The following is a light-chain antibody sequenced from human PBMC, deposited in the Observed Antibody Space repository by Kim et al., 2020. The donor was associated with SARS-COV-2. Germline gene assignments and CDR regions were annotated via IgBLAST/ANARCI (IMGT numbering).Light chain of an antibody. CDR1: RSVSSY. CDR3: QQRSDWPIT. V-gene: IGKV3-11*01. Sequence: SLSPGERATLSCRASRSVSSYLAWYQHKPGQAPRLLIYDASNRASGIPARFSGSGSGTDFTLTISSLEPGDFAVYYCQQRSDWPITFGQGTRLEIK. CDR2: DAS. J-gene: IGKJ5*01.